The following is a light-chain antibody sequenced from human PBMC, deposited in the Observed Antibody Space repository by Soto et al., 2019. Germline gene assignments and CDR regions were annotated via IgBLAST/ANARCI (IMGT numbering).Light chain of an antibody. CDR3: HQVYTYPRT. CDR2: GAS. V-gene: IGKV1-9*01. Sequence: IQLTQSPSSLSASVGDRVTITCRASQGVWNYLAWFQQRPGKAPTLLIFGASTLQNGVPPRFSGGGFGTEFTLNISSLQPEDFATYYCHQVYTYPRTFGQGTKVEVK. J-gene: IGKJ1*01. CDR1: QGVWNY.